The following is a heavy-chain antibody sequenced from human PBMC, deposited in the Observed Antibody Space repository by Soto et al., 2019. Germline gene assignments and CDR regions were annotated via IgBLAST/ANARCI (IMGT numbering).Heavy chain of an antibody. CDR3: AKDIFDSSGPEY. CDR2: ISWDGGST. V-gene: IGHV3-43*01. Sequence: GGSLRLSCAASGFTFDDYTMHWVRQAPGKGLEWVSLISWDGGSTYYADSVKGRFTISRDNSKNSLYLQMNSLRTEDTALYYCAKDIFDSSGPEYWGQGTLVTVS. CDR1: GFTFDDYT. D-gene: IGHD3-22*01. J-gene: IGHJ4*02.